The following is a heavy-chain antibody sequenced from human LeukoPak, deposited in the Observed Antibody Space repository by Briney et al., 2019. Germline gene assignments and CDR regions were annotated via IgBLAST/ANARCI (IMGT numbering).Heavy chain of an antibody. Sequence: SETLSLTCTVSGGSISSYYWGWIRQPPGKGLEWIGYIYYSGSTNYNPSLKSRVTISVDTSKNQFSLKLSSVTAADTAVYYCARSPEYYYDSSGYSDAFDIWGQGTMVTVSS. CDR3: ARSPEYYYDSSGYSDAFDI. V-gene: IGHV4-59*01. CDR1: GGSISSYY. J-gene: IGHJ3*02. CDR2: IYYSGST. D-gene: IGHD3-22*01.